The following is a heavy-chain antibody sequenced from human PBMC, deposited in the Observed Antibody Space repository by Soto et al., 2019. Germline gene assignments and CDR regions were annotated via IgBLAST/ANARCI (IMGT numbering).Heavy chain of an antibody. Sequence: GGSLRLSCAASGFTFSSYSMNWVRQAPGKGLEWVSYISSSSSTIYYADSLKGQFTISRDNAKNSLYLQMNGLRAEDTAVYYCARNKYYFDYWGQGTLVTVSS. J-gene: IGHJ4*02. CDR3: ARNKYYFDY. CDR2: ISSSSSTI. V-gene: IGHV3-48*01. CDR1: GFTFSSYS.